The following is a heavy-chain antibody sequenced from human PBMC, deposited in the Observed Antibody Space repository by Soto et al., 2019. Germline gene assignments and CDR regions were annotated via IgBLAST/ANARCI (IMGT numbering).Heavy chain of an antibody. CDR2: IFHGGNT. J-gene: IGHJ3*01. CDR3: ARARWYDAFDV. Sequence: SETLSLTCAFSVFFISSGNYWGWIRKPPGKGLEWIGSIFHGGNTYYNPSLKSRVTISVDMSKNQFSLKLNSVTAADTAVYYCARARWYDAFDVWGQGTVVIVSS. V-gene: IGHV4-38-2*01. CDR1: VFFISSGNY. D-gene: IGHD2-15*01.